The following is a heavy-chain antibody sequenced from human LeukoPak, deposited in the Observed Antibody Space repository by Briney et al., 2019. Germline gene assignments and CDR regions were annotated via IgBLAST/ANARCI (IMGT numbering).Heavy chain of an antibody. CDR2: IYTSGST. D-gene: IGHD2-8*02. V-gene: IGHV4-61*02. CDR1: GGSISSGSYY. J-gene: IGHJ6*03. CDR3: AVGGGVFRYYYMDV. Sequence: SETLSLTCTVSGGSISSGSYYWSWIRQPAGKGLEWIGRIYTSGSTNYNPSLKSRVTISVDTSKNQFSLKLSSVTAADTAVYYCAVGGGVFRYYYMDVWGKGTTVTVSS.